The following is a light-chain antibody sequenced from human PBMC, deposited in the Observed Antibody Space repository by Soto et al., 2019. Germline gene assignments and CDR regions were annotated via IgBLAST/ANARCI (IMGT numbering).Light chain of an antibody. Sequence: QSVLTQPASVSGSPGQSITISCTGTSSDVGGFDYVSWYQQHPGKAPKLMIYEVSKRPSGVSNRFSGSKSGNTASLTISGLQAEDEADYHCSSYTGSSTLYVFGTGTKLTVL. CDR3: SSYTGSSTLYV. CDR2: EVS. J-gene: IGLJ1*01. V-gene: IGLV2-14*01. CDR1: SSDVGGFDY.